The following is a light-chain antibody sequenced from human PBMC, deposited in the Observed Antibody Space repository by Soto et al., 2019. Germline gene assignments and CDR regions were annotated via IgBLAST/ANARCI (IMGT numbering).Light chain of an antibody. V-gene: IGLV2-14*01. J-gene: IGLJ1*01. CDR3: SSYTSSSIL. CDR1: SSDVGGYNY. CDR2: DVS. Sequence: ALTQPASVSGSPGQSITISCTGTSSDVGGYNYVSWYQQHPGKAPKLMIYDVSNRPSGVSNRFSGSKSGNTASLTISGLQAEDEADYYCSSYTSSSILFGTGTKATVL.